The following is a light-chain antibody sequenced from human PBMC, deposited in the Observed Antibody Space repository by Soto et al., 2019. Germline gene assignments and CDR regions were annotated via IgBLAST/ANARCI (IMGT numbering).Light chain of an antibody. CDR1: SSNSGAGYD. Sequence: QLVLTQPPSVSGAPGQRVTISCTGSSSNSGAGYDVHWYQQLPGTAPNLLIYGNDNRPSGVPDRFSGSKSGTSASLAITGLQAEDEADYYCHSYDSRRSGSVFGGGTKLTVL. CDR2: GND. V-gene: IGLV1-40*01. CDR3: HSYDSRRSGSV. J-gene: IGLJ3*02.